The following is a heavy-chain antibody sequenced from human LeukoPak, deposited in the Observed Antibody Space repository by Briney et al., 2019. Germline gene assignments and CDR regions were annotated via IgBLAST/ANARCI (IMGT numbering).Heavy chain of an antibody. CDR2: IYYSGST. CDR3: ARAPDYGDYFDY. J-gene: IGHJ4*02. CDR1: GGSISSSSYY. V-gene: IGHV4-39*01. Sequence: SETLSLTCTVSGGSISSSSYYWGWIRQPPGKGLEWIGSIYYSGSTYYNPSLKSRVTISVDTSKNQFSLKLSSVTAADRAVYYCARAPDYGDYFDYWGQGTLVTVSS. D-gene: IGHD4-17*01.